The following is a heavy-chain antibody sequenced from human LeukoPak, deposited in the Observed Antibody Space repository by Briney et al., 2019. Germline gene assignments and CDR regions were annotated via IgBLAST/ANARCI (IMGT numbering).Heavy chain of an antibody. CDR3: ARGVGGIFGY. CDR2: MSSSGSGI. D-gene: IGHD3-16*01. V-gene: IGHV3-11*04. CDR1: GFTFSDYY. Sequence: PGGSLRLSCVASGFTFSDYYMTWIRQAPGRGLEWVSYMSSSGSGIYYTESVKGRFTISRDNAKNSLYLQMNSLRAEDTAVYYCARGVGGIFGYWGQGTLVTVSS. J-gene: IGHJ4*02.